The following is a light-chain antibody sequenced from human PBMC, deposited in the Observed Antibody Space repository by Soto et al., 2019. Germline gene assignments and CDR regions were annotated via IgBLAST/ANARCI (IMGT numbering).Light chain of an antibody. CDR2: DAS. Sequence: EILMTQSPTTLSVSPGERATLSFRASQSVSSNLAWYQQKPGQAPRLLIYDASTRATGIPARFSGSGSGTEFTLTISSLQSEDFALYYCQQYNNWPPYTFCQGTNLEIK. CDR1: QSVSSN. CDR3: QQYNNWPPYT. J-gene: IGKJ2*01. V-gene: IGKV3-15*01.